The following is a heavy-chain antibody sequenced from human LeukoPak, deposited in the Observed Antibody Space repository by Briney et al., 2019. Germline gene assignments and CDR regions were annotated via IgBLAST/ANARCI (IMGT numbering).Heavy chain of an antibody. Sequence: GGSLRLSCAASGFTFSSFWMSWVRQAPGEGLEWVAKIKKDGSQKYYVDSVEGRFTISRDNAKNSLYLQMDSLRVDDTAVYYCTRVFGGYDVSDYWGQGTLVTVSS. CDR1: GFTFSSFW. CDR2: IKKDGSQK. D-gene: IGHD3-3*01. J-gene: IGHJ4*02. CDR3: TRVFGGYDVSDY. V-gene: IGHV3-7*03.